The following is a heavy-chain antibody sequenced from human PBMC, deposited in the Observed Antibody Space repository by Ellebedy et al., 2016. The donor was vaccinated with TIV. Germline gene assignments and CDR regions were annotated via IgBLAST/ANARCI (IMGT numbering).Heavy chain of an antibody. CDR2: IYTSGST. D-gene: IGHD2-2*02. J-gene: IGHJ5*02. CDR1: GGSISSYY. Sequence: SETLSLXCTVSGGSISSYYWSWIRQPAGKGLEWIGRIYTSGSTNYNPSLKSRVTMSVDTSKNQFSLKPSSVTAADTAVYYCARDEGYCSSTSCYTKGGGLPSYNWFDPWGQGTLVTVSS. V-gene: IGHV4-4*07. CDR3: ARDEGYCSSTSCYTKGGGLPSYNWFDP.